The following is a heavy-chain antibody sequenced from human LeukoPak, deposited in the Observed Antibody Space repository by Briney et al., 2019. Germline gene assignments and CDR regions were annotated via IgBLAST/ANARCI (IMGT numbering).Heavy chain of an antibody. V-gene: IGHV1-2*02. J-gene: IGHJ5*02. CDR3: ARRPPYYGSGTPNWFDP. CDR1: GYAFIGYY. CDR2: INPSTGAT. Sequence: ASVKVSCKASGYAFIGYYMHWVRQAPGQGLEWMGWINPSTGATKSAQNFQGRITMTRDTSINTVYMGLSRLTSDDTAIYYCARRPPYYGSGTPNWFDPWGQGTLVIVSS. D-gene: IGHD3-10*01.